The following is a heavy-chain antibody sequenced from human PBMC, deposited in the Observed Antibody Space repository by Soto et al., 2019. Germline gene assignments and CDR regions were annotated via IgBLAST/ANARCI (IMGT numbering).Heavy chain of an antibody. CDR1: GGSFSGYY. J-gene: IGHJ4*02. V-gene: IGHV4-34*01. CDR3: ARDATYGDLDY. D-gene: IGHD4-17*01. Sequence: QVQLQQWGAGLLKPSETLSLTCAVYGGSFSGYYWSWIRQPPGKGLEWIGEINHSGSTNYNPSLKSXXTXSXXTSKNQFSLKLSSVTAADTAVYYCARDATYGDLDYWGQGTLVTVSS. CDR2: INHSGST.